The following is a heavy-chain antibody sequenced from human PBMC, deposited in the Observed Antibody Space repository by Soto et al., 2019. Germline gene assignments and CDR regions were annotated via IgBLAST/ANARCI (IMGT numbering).Heavy chain of an antibody. D-gene: IGHD2-2*01. V-gene: IGHV3-11*06. CDR1: GFTFSDYY. Sequence: GGSLRLSCAASGFTFSDYYMSWIRQAPGKGLEWVSYISTGTGYTNYADSVKGRFTISRDNAKNSLYLQMNSLRAEDTAVYYCARRPAAGNWFDLWGQGTQVTVSS. J-gene: IGHJ5*02. CDR2: ISTGTGYT. CDR3: ARRPAAGNWFDL.